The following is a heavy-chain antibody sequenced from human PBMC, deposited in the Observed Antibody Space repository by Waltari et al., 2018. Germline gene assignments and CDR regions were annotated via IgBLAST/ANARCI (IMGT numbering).Heavy chain of an antibody. CDR3: VRDYTYCGGDCYPE. V-gene: IGHV4-61*01. Sequence: QVQLQESGPGLVKPSETLSLTCTVSGGSVSSGTYYWTWLRQPPGKGLEWIGYIYYSGSTNYNPSLKSRVTISIDTSKNQFSLKLSSVTAADTAVYYCVRDYTYCGGDCYPEWGQGTLVTVSS. D-gene: IGHD2-21*02. CDR1: GGSVSSGTYY. CDR2: IYYSGST. J-gene: IGHJ4*02.